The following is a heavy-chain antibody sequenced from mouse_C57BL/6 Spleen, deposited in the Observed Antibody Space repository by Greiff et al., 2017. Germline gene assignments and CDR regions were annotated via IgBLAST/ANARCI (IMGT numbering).Heavy chain of an antibody. CDR2: IYPGDGDT. V-gene: IGHV1-82*01. CDR3: ARSGQLGTYAMDY. CDR1: GYAFSSSW. Sequence: QVQLQQSGPELVKPGASVKISCKASGYAFSSSWMNWVKQRPGKGLEWIGRIYPGDGDTNYNGKFKGKATLTADKSSSTAYMQLSSLTSEDSAVYFCARSGQLGTYAMDYWGQGTSVTVSS. D-gene: IGHD4-1*02. J-gene: IGHJ4*01.